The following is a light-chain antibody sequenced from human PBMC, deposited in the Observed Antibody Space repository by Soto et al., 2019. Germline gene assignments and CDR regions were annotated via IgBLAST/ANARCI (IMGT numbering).Light chain of an antibody. J-gene: IGLJ2*01. CDR3: CAYAGSNTLV. CDR1: ISDVGSYNL. V-gene: IGLV2-23*01. CDR2: EGN. Sequence: QSALTQPASVSGSPGQSITISCTGTISDVGSYNLVSWYQQHPGKAPKLMIYEGNKRPSGVSNRFSASKSGNTASLTISGLQAEDEADYYCCAYAGSNTLVFGGGTKLTVL.